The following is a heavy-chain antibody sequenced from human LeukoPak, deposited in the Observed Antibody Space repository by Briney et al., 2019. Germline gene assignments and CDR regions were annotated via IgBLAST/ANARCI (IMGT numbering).Heavy chain of an antibody. CDR3: ARVKMPYYYDSSGYLDGVYAFDI. Sequence: PGGSLRLSCAASGFTFCSYAMHWVRRDPGKGLEGGAVISYDGGNKYYADSVKGRFTISRDKSKNTLYLQMNSLRAEDTAVYYCARVKMPYYYDSSGYLDGVYAFDIWGQGTMVTVSS. V-gene: IGHV3-30*04. D-gene: IGHD3-22*01. J-gene: IGHJ3*02. CDR1: GFTFCSYA. CDR2: ISYDGGNK.